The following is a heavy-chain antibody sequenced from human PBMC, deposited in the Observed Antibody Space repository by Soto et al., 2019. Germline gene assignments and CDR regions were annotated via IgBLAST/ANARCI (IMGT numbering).Heavy chain of an antibody. V-gene: IGHV2-5*02. CDR3: AHKGGRGAGMDG. J-gene: IGHJ6*02. Sequence: QITLKESGPTLVKPTQTLTLTCTLSGFSLSTSGVGVGWIRQPPGKALEWLALIYWDEDKRYSPSLKSRLTITKDTSTNEVVLTMTNMDPVDTGTYYCAHKGGRGAGMDGWGQGATVTVSS. CDR2: IYWDEDK. CDR1: GFSLSTSGVG. D-gene: IGHD2-15*01.